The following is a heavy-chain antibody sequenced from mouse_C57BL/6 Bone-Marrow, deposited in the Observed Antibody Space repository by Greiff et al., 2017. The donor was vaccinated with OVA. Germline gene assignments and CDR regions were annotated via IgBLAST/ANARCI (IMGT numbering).Heavy chain of an antibody. J-gene: IGHJ4*01. CDR2: ISSGGSYT. V-gene: IGHV5-6*01. Sequence: EVHLVESGEGLVKPGGSLKLSCAASGFTFSSYAMSWVRQTPEKRLEWVAYISSGGSYTYYPDSVKGRFTISRDNAKNTLYLQMSSLKSEDTAMYYCARHVLPYAMDYWGQGTSVTVSS. D-gene: IGHD1-1*01. CDR3: ARHVLPYAMDY. CDR1: GFTFSSYA.